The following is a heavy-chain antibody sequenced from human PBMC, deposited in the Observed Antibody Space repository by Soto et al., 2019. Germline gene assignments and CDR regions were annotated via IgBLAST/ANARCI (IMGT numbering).Heavy chain of an antibody. Sequence: SETLSLTCAVSGGSTISDGYSWSWIRQPPGKGLQWIGHIYEGGNTYYTPSLESRVAISTDKSKNQFSLRLSSVTAADTAVYYCVRRSPEDAFDIWGQGTMVTVSS. CDR1: GGSTISDGYS. V-gene: IGHV4-30-2*01. J-gene: IGHJ3*02. CDR2: IYEGGNT. CDR3: VRRSPEDAFDI.